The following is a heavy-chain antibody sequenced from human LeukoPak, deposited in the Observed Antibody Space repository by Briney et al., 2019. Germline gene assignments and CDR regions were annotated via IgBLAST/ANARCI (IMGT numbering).Heavy chain of an antibody. CDR3: ARDRWELTPAKGWFDS. Sequence: SETLSLTCAVSRDSMTNYYWSWIRQPAGQGLEWIGHIYVSGRTNYNPSFKSRVSMSIDTSKKQFSLNLTSVSAADTAVYFCARDRWELTPAKGWFDSWGQGTLVTVSS. CDR1: RDSMTNYY. D-gene: IGHD1-26*01. J-gene: IGHJ5*01. V-gene: IGHV4-4*07. CDR2: IYVSGRT.